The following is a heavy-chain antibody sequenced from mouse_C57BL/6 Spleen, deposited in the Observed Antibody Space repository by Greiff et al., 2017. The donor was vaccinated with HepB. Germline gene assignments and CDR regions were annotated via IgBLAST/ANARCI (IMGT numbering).Heavy chain of an antibody. J-gene: IGHJ3*01. V-gene: IGHV14-1*01. CDR1: GFNIKDYY. Sequence: EVQLQQSGAELVRPGASVKLSCTASGFNIKDYYMHWVKQRPEQGLEWIGRIDPEDGDTEYAPKFQGKATMTADTSSNTAYLQLSSLTSEDTAVYYCTTVTTVVATEGFAYWGQGTLVTVSA. CDR2: IDPEDGDT. D-gene: IGHD1-1*01. CDR3: TTVTTVVATEGFAY.